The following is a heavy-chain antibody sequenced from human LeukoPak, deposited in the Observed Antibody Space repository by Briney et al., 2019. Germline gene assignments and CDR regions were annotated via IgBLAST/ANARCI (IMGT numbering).Heavy chain of an antibody. J-gene: IGHJ4*02. CDR3: ARGLMRDYSDTWYMHHFDY. V-gene: IGHV4-59*01. Sequence: SETLSLTCTVSGGSISSYYWSWIRQPPGKGLEWIGYIYYSGSTNYNPSLKSRVTISVDTSKNQFSLKLSSVTAADTAMYYCARGLMRDYSDTWYMHHFDYWGQGTLVTVSS. D-gene: IGHD4-11*01. CDR1: GGSISSYY. CDR2: IYYSGST.